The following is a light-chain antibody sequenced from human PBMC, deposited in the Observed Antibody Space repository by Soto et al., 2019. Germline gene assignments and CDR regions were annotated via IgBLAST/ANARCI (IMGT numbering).Light chain of an antibody. CDR1: SSNIGNNY. CDR3: GTWDSSLSAYV. CDR2: DNN. Sequence: QAVVTQPPSVSAAPGQKVTISCSGSSSNIGNNYVSWYQQLPGTAPKLLIYDNNKRPSGIPDRFSGSKSGTSATLGITGLQTGDEADYYCGTWDSSLSAYVFGNGTKLTVL. J-gene: IGLJ1*01. V-gene: IGLV1-51*01.